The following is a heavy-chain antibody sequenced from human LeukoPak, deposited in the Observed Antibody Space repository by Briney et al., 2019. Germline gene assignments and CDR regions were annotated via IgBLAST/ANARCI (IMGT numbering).Heavy chain of an antibody. CDR3: ARGYSEQLTFDY. CDR2: INHSGST. V-gene: IGHV4-34*01. CDR1: GGSFSGYY. D-gene: IGHD5-18*01. Sequence: SETLSLTCAVYGGSFSGYYWSWIRQPPGKGLEWIGEINHSGSTNYNPSLKSRVTISVDTSKNQFSLKLSSVTAADTAVYYCARGYSEQLTFDYWGQGTLVTVSS. J-gene: IGHJ4*02.